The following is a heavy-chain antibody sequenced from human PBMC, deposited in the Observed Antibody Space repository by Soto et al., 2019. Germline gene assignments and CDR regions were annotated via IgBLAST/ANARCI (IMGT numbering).Heavy chain of an antibody. V-gene: IGHV3-23*01. CDR2: ISGSDVNT. Sequence: GGSLRLSCAASGFTFRNYAMSWVRQVPGKGLEWVSGISGSDVNTFYADSVKGRFTISRDNSKNTLYLQMNSLRAEDTAVYYCAKGAEITIFLYFDYWGQGALVTVSS. CDR3: AKGAEITIFLYFDY. D-gene: IGHD3-9*01. J-gene: IGHJ4*02. CDR1: GFTFRNYA.